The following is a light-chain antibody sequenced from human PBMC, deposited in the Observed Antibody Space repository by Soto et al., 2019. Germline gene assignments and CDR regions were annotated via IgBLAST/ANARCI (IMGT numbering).Light chain of an antibody. CDR3: QQRSNWPRWT. Sequence: EIVVTQSPATLSLSPGERATLSCRASQSVSSYLAWYQQKPGQAPRLLIYDASNRATGIPARFSGSGSGTDFTLTISSLEPEDFAVYYCQQRSNWPRWTFGQGTKLEIK. CDR1: QSVSSY. CDR2: DAS. V-gene: IGKV3-11*01. J-gene: IGKJ2*02.